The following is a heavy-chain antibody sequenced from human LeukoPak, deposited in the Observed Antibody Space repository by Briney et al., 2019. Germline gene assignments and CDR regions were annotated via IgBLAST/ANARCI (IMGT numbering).Heavy chain of an antibody. D-gene: IGHD5-24*01. CDR2: INSDGSST. CDR1: GFTFSSYW. CDR3: AKDQPMATTGVSGALDY. J-gene: IGHJ4*02. Sequence: GGSLRLSCAASGFTFSSYWMHWVRQAPGKGLVWVSRINSDGSSTSYADSVKGRFTISRDNSKNTLYLQMNSLRAEDTAVYYCAKDQPMATTGVSGALDYWGQGTLVTVSS. V-gene: IGHV3-74*01.